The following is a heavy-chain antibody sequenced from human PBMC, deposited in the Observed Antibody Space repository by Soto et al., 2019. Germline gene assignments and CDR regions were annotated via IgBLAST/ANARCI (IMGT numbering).Heavy chain of an antibody. CDR3: ARRGRRAGDNCFDS. V-gene: IGHV3-30-3*01. CDR2: ISNDETYK. J-gene: IGHJ5*01. D-gene: IGHD1-26*01. Sequence: QVQLVESGGGVVQPGTSLRLSCAASGFTLSSYAMHWVRQPPGKGLEWVAVISNDETYKEYADSVKGRFTISRDNSKNTVVLQMTSLRVEATGVYYCARRGRRAGDNCFDSWGQRVVVTVSS. CDR1: GFTLSSYA.